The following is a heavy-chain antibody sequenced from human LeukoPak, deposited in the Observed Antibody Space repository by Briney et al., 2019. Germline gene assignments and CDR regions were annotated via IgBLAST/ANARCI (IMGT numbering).Heavy chain of an antibody. Sequence: SETLSLTCTVSGGSISSYYWSWIRQPPGKGLEWIGYIYYSGRTNYNPSLKSRVTISVDTSKNQFSLKLSSVTAADTAVYYCAGYYDFWSPLDVWGQGTTVTVSS. D-gene: IGHD3-3*01. J-gene: IGHJ6*02. CDR1: GGSISSYY. V-gene: IGHV4-59*01. CDR2: IYYSGRT. CDR3: AGYYDFWSPLDV.